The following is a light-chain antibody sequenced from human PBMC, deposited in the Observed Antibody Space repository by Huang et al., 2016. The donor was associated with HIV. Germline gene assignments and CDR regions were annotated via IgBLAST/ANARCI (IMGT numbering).Light chain of an antibody. J-gene: IGKJ1*01. Sequence: DIQMTQSPSVMSASVGDRVTIPCRASQCINNYLAWFQQKPGKGPKRLIYAASNLQSGVPSRFSGSGSETEFTLTISSLQPEDFATYYCLQHNTYPWTFGQGTKVEIK. CDR2: AAS. V-gene: IGKV1-17*03. CDR1: QCINNY. CDR3: LQHNTYPWT.